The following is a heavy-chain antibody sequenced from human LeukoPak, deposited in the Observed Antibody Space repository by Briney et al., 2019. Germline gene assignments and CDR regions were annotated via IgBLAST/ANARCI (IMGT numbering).Heavy chain of an antibody. CDR3: ARVKRYCSSTSCYKYAVDI. CDR2: INHSGST. V-gene: IGHV4-34*01. CDR1: GGSFSGYY. D-gene: IGHD2-2*02. J-gene: IGHJ3*02. Sequence: PSETLSLTCAVYGGSFSGYYWSWIRQPPGKGLEWIGEINHSGSTNYNPSLKSRVTISVDTSKNQFSLKLSSVTAAGTAVYYCARVKRYCSSTSCYKYAVDIWGQGTMVIVSS.